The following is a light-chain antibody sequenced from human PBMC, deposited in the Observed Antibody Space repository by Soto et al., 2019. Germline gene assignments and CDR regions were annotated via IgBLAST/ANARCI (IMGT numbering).Light chain of an antibody. Sequence: DIQLTQSPSFLSASVGDRVTLTCRATQGISRYLAWYQQNPGKAPKLLIYAASTLQSGVPSRFSGSGSGTEFTLTYCSLQPEDFATYYCQQLNSYPLTFGGGTKVEIK. J-gene: IGKJ4*01. CDR1: QGISRY. V-gene: IGKV1-9*01. CDR3: QQLNSYPLT. CDR2: AAS.